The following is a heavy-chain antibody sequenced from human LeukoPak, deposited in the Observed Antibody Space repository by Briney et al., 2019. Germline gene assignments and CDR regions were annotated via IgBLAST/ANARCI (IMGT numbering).Heavy chain of an antibody. V-gene: IGHV4-39*07. CDR3: ARGRPHVSGGRGLFDY. CDR2: IYYSGST. CDR1: GGSISSSSYY. J-gene: IGHJ4*02. D-gene: IGHD6-19*01. Sequence: SETLSLTCTVSGGSISSSSYYWGWIRQPPGKGLEWIGSIYYSGSTNYNPSLKSRVTISVDTSKNQFSLKLSSVTAADTAVYYCARGRPHVSGGRGLFDYWGQGTLVTVSS.